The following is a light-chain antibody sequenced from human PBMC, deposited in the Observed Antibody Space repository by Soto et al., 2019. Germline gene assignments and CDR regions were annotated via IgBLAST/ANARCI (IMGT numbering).Light chain of an antibody. CDR3: SSYAGSNNIV. CDR1: SSDVGGYNY. J-gene: IGLJ1*01. Sequence: QSALTQPASVSGSPGQSITISCTGTSSDVGGYNYVSWYQQHPGKAPKPMIYEVTNRPSGVSDRFSGSKSGNTASLTVSGLQAEDEADYYCSSYAGSNNIVFGTGTKVTVL. V-gene: IGLV2-14*01. CDR2: EVT.